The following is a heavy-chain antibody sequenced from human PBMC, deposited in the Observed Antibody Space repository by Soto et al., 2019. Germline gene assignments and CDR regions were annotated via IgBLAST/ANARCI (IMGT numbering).Heavy chain of an antibody. Sequence: QVQLVESGGGVVQPGRSLRLSCADSGFTFSSYGMHWVRQAPGKGLEWVAVISYDGSNKYYADSVKGRFTISRDNSKNTLYLQMNSLRAEDTAVYYFAKTSTAIGPPYYYGMDVWGQGTTVTVSS. V-gene: IGHV3-30*18. D-gene: IGHD5-18*01. CDR3: AKTSTAIGPPYYYGMDV. J-gene: IGHJ6*02. CDR1: GFTFSSYG. CDR2: ISYDGSNK.